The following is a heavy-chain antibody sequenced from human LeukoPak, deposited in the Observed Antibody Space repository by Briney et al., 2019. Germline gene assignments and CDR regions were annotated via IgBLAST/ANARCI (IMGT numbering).Heavy chain of an antibody. CDR2: INHSGST. J-gene: IGHJ4*02. D-gene: IGHD5-18*01. Sequence: SETLSLTCAVYGGSFSGYYWSWIRQPPGKGLEWIGEINHSGSTNYNPSLKSRVTISVDTSKNQFSLKLSSVTAADTAVYYCARRRSRIQLWSSLASIYYFDYWGQGTLVTVSS. CDR1: GGSFSGYY. V-gene: IGHV4-34*01. CDR3: ARRRSRIQLWSSLASIYYFDY.